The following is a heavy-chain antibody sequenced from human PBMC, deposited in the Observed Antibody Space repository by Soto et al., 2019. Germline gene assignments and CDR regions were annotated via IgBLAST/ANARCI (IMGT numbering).Heavy chain of an antibody. J-gene: IGHJ5*02. CDR1: GFPFSDYA. D-gene: IGHD2-2*01. V-gene: IGHV3-23*01. CDR3: AKSFCSSSSCFFLWVDP. Sequence: EVQLLESGGGLVKPGGSRRLSCAASGFPFSDYAMSWVRQAPGKGLECLSLISGTGVPTLYAGSVKGRFSVSRDNSKNTLFLEMNDLRVDDTAIYYCAKSFCSSSSCFFLWVDPWGPGTLVTVSS. CDR2: ISGTGVPT.